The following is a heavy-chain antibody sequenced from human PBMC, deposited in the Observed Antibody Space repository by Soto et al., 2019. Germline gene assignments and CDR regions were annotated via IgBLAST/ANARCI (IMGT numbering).Heavy chain of an antibody. V-gene: IGHV1-18*01. D-gene: IGHD5-12*01. Sequence: QVQLVQSGAEVKKPGASVKVSCKASGYTFTNYGISWVRQAPGQGLEWMGWISAYNGNTNYAQKLQGXVXXXTXXSTSTAYMELRSLRSDDTAVYYCARDSGYGLLFDYWGQGTLVTVSS. CDR2: ISAYNGNT. J-gene: IGHJ4*02. CDR1: GYTFTNYG. CDR3: ARDSGYGLLFDY.